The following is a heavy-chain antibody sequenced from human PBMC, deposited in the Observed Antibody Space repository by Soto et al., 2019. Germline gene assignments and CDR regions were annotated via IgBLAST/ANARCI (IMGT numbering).Heavy chain of an antibody. Sequence: GGSLRLSCSASGFTFSSYAMHWVRQAPGKGLEYVSAISSNGGSTYYADSVKGRFTISRDNSKNTLYLQMSSLRAEDTAVYYCVKSLAVAGTFYDYWGQGTLVTVSS. CDR3: VKSLAVAGTFYDY. CDR1: GFTFSSYA. V-gene: IGHV3-64D*08. J-gene: IGHJ4*02. CDR2: ISSNGGST. D-gene: IGHD6-19*01.